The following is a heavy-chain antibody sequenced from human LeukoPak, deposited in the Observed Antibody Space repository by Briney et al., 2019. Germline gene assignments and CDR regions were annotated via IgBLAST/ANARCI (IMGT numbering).Heavy chain of an antibody. CDR1: GFTFSSYA. V-gene: IGHV3-23*01. CDR2: ISGSGGST. D-gene: IGHD3-16*01. J-gene: IGHJ3*02. CDR3: AKDFNGQNYDYEYAFDI. Sequence: SGGSLRLSCAASGFTFSSYAVSWVRQAPGKGLEWVSAISGSGGSTYYTDSVKGRFTISRDNSKDTLYLQMNSLRVEDTAVYYCAKDFNGQNYDYEYAFDIWGQGIMVTVSS.